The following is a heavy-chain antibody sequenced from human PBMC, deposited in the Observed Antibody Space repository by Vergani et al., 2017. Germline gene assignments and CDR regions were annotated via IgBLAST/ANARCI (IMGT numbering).Heavy chain of an antibody. CDR3: AGGVVVPAATTYYDFWSCYYREVWFDP. CDR1: GYTFTGYY. V-gene: IGHV1-2*02. Sequence: QVQLVQSGAEVKKPGASVKVSCKASGYTFTGYYMHWVRQAPGQGLEWMGWINPNSGGTNYAQKFQGRVTMTRDTSISTAYMELSRLRSEDTAVYYCAGGVVVPAATTYYDFWSCYYREVWFDPWGQGTLVTVSS. D-gene: IGHD3-3*01. CDR2: INPNSGGT. J-gene: IGHJ5*02.